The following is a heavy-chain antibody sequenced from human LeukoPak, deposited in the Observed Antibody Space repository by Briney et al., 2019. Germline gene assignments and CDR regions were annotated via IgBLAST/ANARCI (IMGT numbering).Heavy chain of an antibody. Sequence: GGSLRFSCAASGFTFSSYGMHWVRQAPGKGLEWVAVIWYDGSNKYYADSVKGRFTISRDNSKNTLYLQMNSLRAEDTAVYYCARDSGSSWTQGYFDYWGQGTLVTVSS. V-gene: IGHV3-33*01. CDR3: ARDSGSSWTQGYFDY. CDR1: GFTFSSYG. D-gene: IGHD6-13*01. J-gene: IGHJ4*02. CDR2: IWYDGSNK.